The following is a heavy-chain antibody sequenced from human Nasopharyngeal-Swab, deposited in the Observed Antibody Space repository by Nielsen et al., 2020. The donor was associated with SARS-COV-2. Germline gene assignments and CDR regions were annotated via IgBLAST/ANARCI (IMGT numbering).Heavy chain of an antibody. CDR3: ARDLSGRDDY. J-gene: IGHJ4*02. CDR2: TNEDGTVT. Sequence: GGSLRLSCAASGFTFSRYWMHWVRRVPGKGLEWVSRTNEDGTVTNYADSVRGRFAISRDNARGTLSLHMNSLRAGETALYYCARDLSGRDDYWGQGTLVTVSS. V-gene: IGHV3-74*01. D-gene: IGHD2/OR15-2a*01. CDR1: GFTFSRYW.